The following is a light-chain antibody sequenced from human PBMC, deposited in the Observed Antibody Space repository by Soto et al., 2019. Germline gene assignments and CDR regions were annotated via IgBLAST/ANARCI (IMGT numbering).Light chain of an antibody. CDR1: QSVTSY. Sequence: EIVLTQSPATLSLSPGERATLSCRASQSVTSYLVWYQQKPGQAPRLLIYDASNRATGIPARFTGSGSGTDFTLTISSLEPEDFAVYYCQHRCNWPFTFGQGTRLEIK. CDR3: QHRCNWPFT. CDR2: DAS. V-gene: IGKV3-11*01. J-gene: IGKJ5*01.